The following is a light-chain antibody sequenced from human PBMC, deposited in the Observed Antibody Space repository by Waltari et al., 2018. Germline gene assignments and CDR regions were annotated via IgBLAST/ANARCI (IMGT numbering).Light chain of an antibody. Sequence: DIVMTQSPDSLAVSLGEGASINCQSSQGVLPMSSNRNYLAWYQQKPGQPPKLLIYWASSRESGVPDRFSGSGSGTDFTLTIDSLHAEDVAVYYCQQYYTAPPPTFGGGTKVEIK. J-gene: IGKJ4*01. CDR2: WAS. CDR3: QQYYTAPPPT. CDR1: QGVLPMSSNRNY. V-gene: IGKV4-1*01.